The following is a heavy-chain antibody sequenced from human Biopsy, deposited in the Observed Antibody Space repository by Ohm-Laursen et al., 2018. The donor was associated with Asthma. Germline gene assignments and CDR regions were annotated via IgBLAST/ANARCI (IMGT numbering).Heavy chain of an antibody. J-gene: IGHJ5*02. D-gene: IGHD3-10*01. CDR2: IWYDGSKK. CDR1: VFSISSYG. Sequence: RSLRLSCSASVFSISSYGMHWVRQAPGKGLEWVTLIWYDGSKKYYSESVKGRFTIARDNSKNTLYLQMNSLRVEDTAVYYCARGREGSGSYFTSHWFDPWGQGTLVTVSS. CDR3: ARGREGSGSYFTSHWFDP. V-gene: IGHV3-33*01.